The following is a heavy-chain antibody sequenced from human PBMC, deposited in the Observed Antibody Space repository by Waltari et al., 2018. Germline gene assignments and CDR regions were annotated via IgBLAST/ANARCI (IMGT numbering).Heavy chain of an antibody. CDR3: ARVRYCSSTSFCPTGYYYGMDV. D-gene: IGHD2-2*01. CDR1: GGSFSGYY. J-gene: IGHJ6*02. V-gene: IGHV4-34*01. Sequence: QVQLQQWGAGLLKPSETLSLTCAVYGGSFSGYYWSWTRQPPGKGREGIGEINQSGSTNYNPSLKSRVTISVDTSKNQFSLKLSSVTAADTAVYYCARVRYCSSTSFCPTGYYYGMDVWGQGTTVTVSS. CDR2: INQSGST.